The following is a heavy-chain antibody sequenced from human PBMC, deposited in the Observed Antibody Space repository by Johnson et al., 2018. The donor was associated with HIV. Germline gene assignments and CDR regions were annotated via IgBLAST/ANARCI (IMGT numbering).Heavy chain of an antibody. J-gene: IGHJ3*01. V-gene: IGHV3-66*01. D-gene: IGHD2-21*01. CDR3: ARVLSWWSGAFDL. Sequence: VQLVEFGGGVVHPGRSLRLSCAASGFTFSNNYMSWVRQAPGKGLEWVSILHSDGSTFNTDSVKGRFTISRDNSKNTLYLQMNSLRAEDTAVYYCARVLSWWSGAFDLWGQGTMVTVSS. CDR2: LHSDGST. CDR1: GFTFSNNY.